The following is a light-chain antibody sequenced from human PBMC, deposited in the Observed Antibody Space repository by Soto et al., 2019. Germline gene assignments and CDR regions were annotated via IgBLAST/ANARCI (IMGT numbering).Light chain of an antibody. V-gene: IGKV1-5*03. J-gene: IGKJ1*01. Sequence: DIQMNHAPSTLSAYVGDRVTITCRASQSIISWLAWYQHKPWKAPKLLIYKASSLESGVPSRFSGSGSGTEFTLTISSLQPDDFATYYCQQYNSYWTFGQGTKVDIK. CDR1: QSIISW. CDR3: QQYNSYWT. CDR2: KAS.